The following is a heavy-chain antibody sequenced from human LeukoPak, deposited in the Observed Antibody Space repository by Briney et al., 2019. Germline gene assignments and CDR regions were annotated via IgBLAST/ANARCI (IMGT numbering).Heavy chain of an antibody. J-gene: IGHJ4*02. CDR2: ISYDGSNK. CDR3: ARAVRAAAGTVLDY. CDR1: GFTFSSYA. V-gene: IGHV3-30-3*01. Sequence: PGRSLRLSCAASGFTFSSYAMHWVRQAPGKGLEWVAVISYDGSNKYYADSVKGRFTISRDNSKNTLYLQMNSLRAEDTAVYCCARAVRAAAGTVLDYWGQGTLVTVSS. D-gene: IGHD6-13*01.